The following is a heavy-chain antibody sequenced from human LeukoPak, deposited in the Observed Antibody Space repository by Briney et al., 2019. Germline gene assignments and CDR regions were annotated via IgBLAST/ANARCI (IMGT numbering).Heavy chain of an antibody. CDR1: GFTFDDYG. J-gene: IGHJ6*03. CDR3: ARDNYYDSSGYYYRYYYYYMDV. D-gene: IGHD3-22*01. V-gene: IGHV3-20*04. CDR2: INWNGGST. Sequence: PGGSLRLSCAASGFTFDDYGMSWVRQAPGKGLEWVSGINWNGGSTGYADSVKGRFTISRDNAKNSLYLQMNSLRAEDAALYYCARDNYYDSSGYYYRYYYYYMDVWGKGTTVTVSS.